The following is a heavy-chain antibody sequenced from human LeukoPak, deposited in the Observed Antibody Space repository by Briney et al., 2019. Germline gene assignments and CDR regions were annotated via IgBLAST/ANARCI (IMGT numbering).Heavy chain of an antibody. D-gene: IGHD3-16*01. CDR2: INPNSCGT. CDR1: GYTFTGYY. V-gene: IGHV1-2*02. Sequence: ASVKVSCKASGYTFTGYYMHWVRQAPGQGLEWMGWINPNSCGTNYAQKFQGRVTMTRNTSISTAYMELSSLRSEDTAVYYCARGGSNYYYYYMDVWGKGTTVTVSS. CDR3: ARGGSNYYYYYMDV. J-gene: IGHJ6*03.